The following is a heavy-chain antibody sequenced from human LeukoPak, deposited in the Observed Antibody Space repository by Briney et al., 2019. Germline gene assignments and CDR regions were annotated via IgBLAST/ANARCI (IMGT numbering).Heavy chain of an antibody. D-gene: IGHD3-10*01. CDR1: GGSFSGYY. CDR3: ARVRLYGSAPIGDA. CDR2: INHSGST. Sequence: SETLSLTCAVYGGSFSGYYWSWIRQPPGKGLEWIGEINHSGSTNYNPSLKSRVTISVDTSKNQFSLKLSSVTAADTAVYYCARVRLYGSAPIGDAWGQGTLVTVSS. J-gene: IGHJ5*02. V-gene: IGHV4-34*01.